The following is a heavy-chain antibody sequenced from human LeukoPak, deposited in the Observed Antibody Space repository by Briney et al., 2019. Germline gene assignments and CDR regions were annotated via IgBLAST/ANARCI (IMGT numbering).Heavy chain of an antibody. Sequence: GRTVTLSCAASGFTFCSFAMLWLRPAPGKGREGGAVISYDGSNKYYADCVKGRFTISRDNSKNTLYLQMNRLRAEDTGVYYCARDKASVVTLDYCGEGTLVTVSS. J-gene: IGHJ4*02. CDR1: GFTFCSFA. CDR3: ARDKASVVTLDY. V-gene: IGHV3-30*01. D-gene: IGHD2-21*02. CDR2: ISYDGSNK.